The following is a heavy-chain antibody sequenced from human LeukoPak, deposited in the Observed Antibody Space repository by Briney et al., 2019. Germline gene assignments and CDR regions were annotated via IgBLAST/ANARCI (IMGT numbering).Heavy chain of an antibody. Sequence: PGGSLRLSCAASGFTFDDYAMHWVRQAPGEGLEWVSGISWNSGSIGYSDSVKGRFTISRDNAKNSLYLQMNSLRAEDMALYYCAKDYYGYSSGWLDYWGQGILVTVSS. J-gene: IGHJ4*02. D-gene: IGHD6-19*01. V-gene: IGHV3-9*03. CDR3: AKDYYGYSSGWLDY. CDR1: GFTFDDYA. CDR2: ISWNSGSI.